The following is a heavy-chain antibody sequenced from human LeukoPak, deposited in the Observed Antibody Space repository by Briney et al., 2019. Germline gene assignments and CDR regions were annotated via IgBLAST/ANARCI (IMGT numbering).Heavy chain of an antibody. J-gene: IGHJ4*02. CDR1: GYSFSTYW. CDR3: ARGGDSSGYFAFDY. V-gene: IGHV5-51*01. Sequence: GESLQISCKGSGYSFSTYWIGWVRQMPGKGLEWMGIIYPGDSDTRYSPSFQGQVTISADKSISTAYLHWSSLKASDTAMYYCARGGDSSGYFAFDYWGQGTLVTVSS. D-gene: IGHD3-22*01. CDR2: IYPGDSDT.